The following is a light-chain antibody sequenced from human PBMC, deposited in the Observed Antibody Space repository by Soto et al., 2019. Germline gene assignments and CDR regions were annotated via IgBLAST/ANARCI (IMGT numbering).Light chain of an antibody. CDR1: QDITIY. Sequence: DIEMTQSPSSMFASVGDRVTITCKATQDITIYLNWYQKKPGKAPNLLIYDASNLEIGVPSRFSGSGSGTHFKFTISSLQTEDIGTYECQQYDILPITFGRGTRLEIK. CDR3: QQYDILPIT. J-gene: IGKJ5*01. CDR2: DAS. V-gene: IGKV1-33*01.